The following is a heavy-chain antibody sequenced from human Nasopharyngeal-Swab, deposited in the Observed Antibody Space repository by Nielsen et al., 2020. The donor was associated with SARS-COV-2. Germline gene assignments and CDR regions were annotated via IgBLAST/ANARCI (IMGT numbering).Heavy chain of an antibody. CDR1: RFSFSSYA. Sequence: GGSLRLSCAASRFSFSSYAMSWVRQAPGKGLEWVSGISGSGGSTYYADSVKGRFTISRDNAKNSLYLLMNSLRAEDTAVYYCARKAGYSSSWEDYYYYYMDVWGKGTTVTVSS. CDR3: ARKAGYSSSWEDYYYYYMDV. CDR2: ISGSGGST. J-gene: IGHJ6*03. D-gene: IGHD6-13*01. V-gene: IGHV3-23*01.